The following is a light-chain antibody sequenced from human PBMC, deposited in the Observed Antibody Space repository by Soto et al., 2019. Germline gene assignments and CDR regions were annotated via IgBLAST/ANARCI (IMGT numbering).Light chain of an antibody. CDR2: GAS. Sequence: EIVMTQSPATLSVSPGERATLSCRASQSVSSNLAWYHQKPGQAPRLLIYGASTRATGVPARFSGSGSGTEFTLTISILQSEYFAVYFCHHYHQSNTFGQGTNLEIK. V-gene: IGKV3-15*01. CDR1: QSVSSN. J-gene: IGKJ2*01. CDR3: HHYHQSNT.